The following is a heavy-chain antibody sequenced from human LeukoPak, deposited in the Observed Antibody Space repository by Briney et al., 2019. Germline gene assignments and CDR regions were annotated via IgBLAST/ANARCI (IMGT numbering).Heavy chain of an antibody. Sequence: SETLSLTCTVSGGSISSYYWSWIRQPPGKGLEWIGYIYYSGSTNYNPSLKSRVTISVDTSKNQFSLKLSSVTAADTAVYYCASQYSSSWFMSWFDPWGQGTLVTVSS. D-gene: IGHD6-13*01. CDR3: ASQYSSSWFMSWFDP. CDR2: IYYSGST. V-gene: IGHV4-59*08. J-gene: IGHJ5*02. CDR1: GGSISSYY.